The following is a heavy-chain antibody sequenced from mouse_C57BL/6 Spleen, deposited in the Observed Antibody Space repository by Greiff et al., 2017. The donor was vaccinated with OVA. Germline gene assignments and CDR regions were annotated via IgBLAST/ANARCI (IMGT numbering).Heavy chain of an antibody. CDR2: IDPSDSET. J-gene: IGHJ4*01. V-gene: IGHV1-52*01. Sequence: VQLQQPGAELVRPGSSVKLSCKASGYTFTSYWMHWVKQRPIQGLEWIGNIDPSDSETHYNQKFKDKATLTVDKSSSTAYMQLSRLTSKDSAVYCCAISFYYAMDYWGQGTSVTVSA. CDR3: AISFYYAMDY. CDR1: GYTFTSYW.